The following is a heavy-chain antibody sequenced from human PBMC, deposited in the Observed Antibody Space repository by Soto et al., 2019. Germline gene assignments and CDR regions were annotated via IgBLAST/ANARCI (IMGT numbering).Heavy chain of an antibody. CDR3: ARGRPHDYGDYEEGSDAFDI. Sequence: PGGSLRLSCAASGFTFSSYGMHWVRQAPGKGLEWVAVIWYDGSNKYYADSVKGRFTISRDNSKNTLYLQMNSLRAEDTAVYYCARGRPHDYGDYEEGSDAFDIWGQGTMVTVSS. CDR2: IWYDGSNK. V-gene: IGHV3-33*01. J-gene: IGHJ3*02. D-gene: IGHD4-17*01. CDR1: GFTFSSYG.